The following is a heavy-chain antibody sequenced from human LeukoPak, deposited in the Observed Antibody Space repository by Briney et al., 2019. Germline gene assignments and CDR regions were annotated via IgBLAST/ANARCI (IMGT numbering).Heavy chain of an antibody. D-gene: IGHD1-26*01. CDR1: GGSISSSSYY. J-gene: IGHJ3*02. Sequence: SETLSLTCTVSGGSISSSSYYWGWIRQPPGKGLEWIGYIYYSRSTNYNPSLKSRVTISVDTSKNQFSLKLSSVTAADTAVYYCATMGATTDRAFDIWGQGTMVTVSS. CDR2: IYYSRST. CDR3: ATMGATTDRAFDI. V-gene: IGHV4-61*05.